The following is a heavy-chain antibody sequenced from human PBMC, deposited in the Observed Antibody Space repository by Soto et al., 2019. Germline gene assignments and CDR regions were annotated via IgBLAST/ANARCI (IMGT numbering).Heavy chain of an antibody. CDR2: IYPGDSDT. Sequence: EYLEVSCKGSVYSFTSYWIGWVRQMPGKGLEWMGIIYPGDSDTRYSPSFQGQVTISADKSISTAYLQWSSLKASDTAMYYFARPTDSHGFLASFCGQGCLVTVSS. CDR1: VYSFTSYW. V-gene: IGHV5-51*01. J-gene: IGHJ1*01. D-gene: IGHD5-18*01. CDR3: ARPTDSHGFLASF.